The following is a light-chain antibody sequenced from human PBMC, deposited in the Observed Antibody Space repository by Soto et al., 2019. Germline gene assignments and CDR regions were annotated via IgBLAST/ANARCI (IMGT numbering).Light chain of an antibody. CDR3: CSYAGSDTDV. V-gene: IGLV2-11*01. Sequence: QSALTQPRSVSGSPGQSVTISCTGTSSDVGGYNYVSWYQQHPGKAPKVMIYEVNKRPSGVPDRFSGSKSGNTASLTISGLQAEDEADYYCCSYAGSDTDVFGGGTKLTVL. CDR1: SSDVGGYNY. J-gene: IGLJ2*01. CDR2: EVN.